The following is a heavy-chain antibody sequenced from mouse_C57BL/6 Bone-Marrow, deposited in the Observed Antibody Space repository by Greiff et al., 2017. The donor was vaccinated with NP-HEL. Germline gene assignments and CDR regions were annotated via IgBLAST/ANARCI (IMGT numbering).Heavy chain of an antibody. J-gene: IGHJ2*01. CDR2: INPNNGGT. D-gene: IGHD1-1*01. Sequence: VQLQQSGPELVKPGASVKISCKASGYTFTDYYMNWVKQSPGKSLEWIGDINPNNGGTSYNQKFKGKATLTVDKSSSTAYMELRSLTSEDSAVYYCASWLLRNDYWGQGTTLTVSS. CDR1: GYTFTDYY. CDR3: ASWLLRNDY. V-gene: IGHV1-26*01.